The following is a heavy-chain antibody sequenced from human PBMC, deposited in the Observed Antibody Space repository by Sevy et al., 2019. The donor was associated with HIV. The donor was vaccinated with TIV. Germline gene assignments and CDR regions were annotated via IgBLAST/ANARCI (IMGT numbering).Heavy chain of an antibody. D-gene: IGHD3-22*01. Sequence: GESLKISCKASGYTFTAYYIHLLRQAPGQGLEWMGRIHPKSGATNYAQKFQGRVTMTRDTSISTSFMELTSLRSDDTAMYYCAREDSDDTSAYYYFYYGMDVWGQGTTVTVSS. V-gene: IGHV1-2*06. CDR3: AREDSDDTSAYYYFYYGMDV. CDR1: GYTFTAYY. J-gene: IGHJ6*02. CDR2: IHPKSGAT.